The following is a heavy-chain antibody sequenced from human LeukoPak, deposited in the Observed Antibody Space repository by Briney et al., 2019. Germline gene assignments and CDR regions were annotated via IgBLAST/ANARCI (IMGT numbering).Heavy chain of an antibody. CDR2: ISGDGVNT. V-gene: IGHV3-64*01. CDR1: GFIFNTYA. J-gene: IGHJ2*01. CDR3: ARSPPTGTTWYFDL. D-gene: IGHD1-7*01. Sequence: PGGSLRLSCAASGFIFNTYAMHWVRQAPGKGLEYVSTISGDGVNTYYANSVKGRFTISRDNSMNTLDLQMGSLRAEDMTVYYCARSPPTGTTWYFDLWGRGTLATVSS.